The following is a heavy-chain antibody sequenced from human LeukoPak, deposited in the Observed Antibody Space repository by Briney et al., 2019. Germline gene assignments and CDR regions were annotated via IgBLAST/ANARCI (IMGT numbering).Heavy chain of an antibody. Sequence: GGSLRLSCTASGFTFSSYWMHWVRQAPGKGLVWVSRINSDGGSTSYADSVKGRFTISRDNAKNTLYLQMNSLRAEDTAVYYCARRIQGMAPYYFDYWGRGTLVSVSS. V-gene: IGHV3-74*01. J-gene: IGHJ4*02. CDR3: ARRIQGMAPYYFDY. D-gene: IGHD5-24*01. CDR1: GFTFSSYW. CDR2: INSDGGST.